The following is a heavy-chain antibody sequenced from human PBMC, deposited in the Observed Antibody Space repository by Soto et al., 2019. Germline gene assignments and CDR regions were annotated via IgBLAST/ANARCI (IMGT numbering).Heavy chain of an antibody. CDR2: INHSGST. V-gene: IGHV4-34*01. CDR1: GGSFSGYY. CDR3: ARDRIFYGVKYYYYYGMDV. Sequence: LSLTCAVYGGSFSGYYWSWIRQPPGKGLEWIGEINHSGSTNYNPSLKSRVTISVDTSKNQFSLKLSSVTAADTAVYYCARDRIFYGVKYYYYYGMDVWGQGTTVTVSS. D-gene: IGHD3-3*01. J-gene: IGHJ6*02.